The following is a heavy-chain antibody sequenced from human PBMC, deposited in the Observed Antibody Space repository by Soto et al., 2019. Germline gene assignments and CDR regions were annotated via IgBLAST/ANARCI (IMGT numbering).Heavy chain of an antibody. J-gene: IGHJ4*02. Sequence: QVQLVQSGAEVKKPGASVKVSCKASGYTFTSYDINWVRQATGQGLEWMGWMNPNSGTTGYAQKFQGRVTMTRNTSVTTAYMELSSLRSEDTAVYYCAREISGSYRFDYWGQGTLVTVSS. CDR2: MNPNSGTT. V-gene: IGHV1-8*01. D-gene: IGHD1-26*01. CDR1: GYTFTSYD. CDR3: AREISGSYRFDY.